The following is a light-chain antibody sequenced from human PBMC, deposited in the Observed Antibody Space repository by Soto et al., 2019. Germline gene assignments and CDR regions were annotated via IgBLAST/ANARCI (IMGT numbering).Light chain of an antibody. CDR3: QQYKSHRRT. Sequence: DIQMTQSPSTLSASVGDRVTITCRASQSISSWLAWYQQKPGKAPKLLINKASSLESGVPSRFSGSGSGTEFTLTISSLQPADFATYYGQQYKSHRRTFGQGTKVEIK. CDR1: QSISSW. CDR2: KAS. J-gene: IGKJ1*01. V-gene: IGKV1-5*03.